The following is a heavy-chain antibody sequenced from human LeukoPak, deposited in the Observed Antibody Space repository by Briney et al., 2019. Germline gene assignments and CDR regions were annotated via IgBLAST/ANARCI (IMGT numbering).Heavy chain of an antibody. CDR1: GFAFNSYA. V-gene: IGHV3-23*01. D-gene: IGHD6-19*01. CDR3: AGGYRSGWYAIEY. Sequence: GGSLRLSCAASGFAFNSYAMNWVRQAPGKGLEWVSAISETGVSAYYADSVKGRFTISRDNSKKTLFPHMNSLRAEDTAVYFCAGGYRSGWYAIEYWGQGTLVTVSP. J-gene: IGHJ4*02. CDR2: ISETGVSA.